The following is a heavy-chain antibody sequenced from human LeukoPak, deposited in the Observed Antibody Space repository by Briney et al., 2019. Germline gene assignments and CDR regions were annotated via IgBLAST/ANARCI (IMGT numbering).Heavy chain of an antibody. CDR1: GFTFSSYW. CDR3: AKALAYCGGDCNYSYGMDV. V-gene: IGHV3-21*01. J-gene: IGHJ6*02. CDR2: ISSSSNYI. D-gene: IGHD2-21*02. Sequence: GGSLRLSCAASGFTFSSYWMHWVRQAPGKGLEWVSFISSSSNYIYYADSMKGRFTISRDNAKNSLYLQMDSLRAEDTAVYYCAKALAYCGGDCNYSYGMDVWGQGTTVTVSS.